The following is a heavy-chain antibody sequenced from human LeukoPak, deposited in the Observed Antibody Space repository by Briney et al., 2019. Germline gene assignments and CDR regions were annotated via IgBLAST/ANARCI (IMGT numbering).Heavy chain of an antibody. V-gene: IGHV3-7*01. Sequence: GGSLRLSCAASGFTFSSYWMSWVRQAPGKGLEWVANIKQDGSEKYCVDSVKGRFTISRDNAKNSLYLQMNSLRAEDTAVYYCAGSYCSSTSCSNPFDYWGQGTLVTVSS. CDR2: IKQDGSEK. J-gene: IGHJ4*02. D-gene: IGHD2-2*01. CDR3: AGSYCSSTSCSNPFDY. CDR1: GFTFSSYW.